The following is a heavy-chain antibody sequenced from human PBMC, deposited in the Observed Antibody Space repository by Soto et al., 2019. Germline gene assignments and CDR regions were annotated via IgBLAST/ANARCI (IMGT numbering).Heavy chain of an antibody. CDR1: GGTFSSYA. V-gene: IGHV1-69*01. CDR2: IIPIFGTA. J-gene: IGHJ4*02. D-gene: IGHD3-22*01. Sequence: QVQLVQSGAEVKKPGSSVKVSCKASGGTFSSYAISWVRQAPGQGLEWMGGIIPIFGTANYAQKFQGRVTSTADESTSTAYMELSSLRSEDTAVYYCARDSGYYDSSGYYYFDYWGQGTLVTVSS. CDR3: ARDSGYYDSSGYYYFDY.